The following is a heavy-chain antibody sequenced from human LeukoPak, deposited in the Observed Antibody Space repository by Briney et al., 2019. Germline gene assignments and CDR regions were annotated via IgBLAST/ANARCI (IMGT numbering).Heavy chain of an antibody. Sequence: GASVKVSCKASGGTFSSYAISWVRQAPGQGLEWMGIINPSGGSTSYAQKFQGRVTMTRDTSTSTVYMELSSLRSEDTAVYYCARESYGVLRSRPNWFDPWGQGTLVTVSS. CDR2: INPSGGST. D-gene: IGHD4-17*01. CDR1: GGTFSSYA. J-gene: IGHJ5*02. CDR3: ARESYGVLRSRPNWFDP. V-gene: IGHV1-46*01.